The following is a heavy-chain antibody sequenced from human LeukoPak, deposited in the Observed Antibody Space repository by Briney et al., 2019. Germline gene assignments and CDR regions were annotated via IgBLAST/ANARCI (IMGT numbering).Heavy chain of an antibody. CDR3: ARVRGSGWRNGDAFDI. J-gene: IGHJ3*02. CDR2: IIPIFGTA. D-gene: IGHD6-19*01. V-gene: IGHV1-69*13. Sequence: ASVKVSCKDSGGTFSSYAISWVRQAPGQGLEWMGGIIPIFGTANYAQKFQGRVTITADESTSTAYMELSSLRSEDTAVYYCARVRGSGWRNGDAFDIWGQGTMVTVSS. CDR1: GGTFSSYA.